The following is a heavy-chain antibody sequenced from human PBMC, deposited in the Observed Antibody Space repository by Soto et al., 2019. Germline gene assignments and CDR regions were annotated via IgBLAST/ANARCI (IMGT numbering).Heavy chain of an antibody. J-gene: IGHJ4*02. CDR3: ASLYGSVSYFDY. D-gene: IGHD3-10*01. CDR1: GFTFSDHY. V-gene: IGHV3-72*01. CDR2: TRNKANSYTK. Sequence: EVQLVESGGGLVQPGGSLRLSCAASGFTFSDHYMDWVRQAPGKGLEWVGRTRNKANSYTKEYAASVKGRFTISRDDSKNSLYLQMNSLKTEDTAVYYCASLYGSVSYFDYWGQGTLVTVSS.